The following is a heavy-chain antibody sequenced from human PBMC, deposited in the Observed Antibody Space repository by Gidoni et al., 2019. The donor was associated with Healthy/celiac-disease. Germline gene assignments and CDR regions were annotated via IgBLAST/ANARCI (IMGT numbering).Heavy chain of an antibody. Sequence: EVQLLESGGGLVQPGGSLRLSCAASGFTFRSYAMGWVRQAPGKGLGLVSAISGSGGSTYYADSVKGRFTISRDNSKNTLYLQMNSLRAEDTAVYYCAKETVYYGSGSNWFDPWGQGTLVTVSS. CDR1: GFTFRSYA. D-gene: IGHD3-10*01. CDR2: ISGSGGST. V-gene: IGHV3-23*01. CDR3: AKETVYYGSGSNWFDP. J-gene: IGHJ5*02.